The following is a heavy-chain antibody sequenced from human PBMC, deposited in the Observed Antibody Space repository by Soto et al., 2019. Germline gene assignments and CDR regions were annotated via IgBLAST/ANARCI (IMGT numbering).Heavy chain of an antibody. CDR3: VRGYSYV. V-gene: IGHV3-23*01. CDR1: GFSFSIFA. D-gene: IGHD5-18*01. Sequence: EVHLLESGGGFLQPGGSLRLSCAASGFSFSIFAMNWVRQAPGKGLEWVSTISSGGGTTLYADSVKGRFTISRGNSKNTVSLQMNSLRAEDTAVYYCVRGYSYVWGQGTLVTVSS. J-gene: IGHJ4*02. CDR2: ISSGGGTT.